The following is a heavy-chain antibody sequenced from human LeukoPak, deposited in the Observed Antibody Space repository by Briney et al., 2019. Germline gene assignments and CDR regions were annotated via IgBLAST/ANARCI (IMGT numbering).Heavy chain of an antibody. J-gene: IGHJ3*02. CDR1: GFTFSSYG. CDR2: ISYDGSNK. Sequence: PGGSLRLSCAASGFTFSSYGMHWVRQAPGKGLEWVAVISYDGSNKYYADSVKGRFTISRDNSKNTLYLQMNSLRAEDTAVYYCANVGATNNDAFDIWGQGTMVTVSS. V-gene: IGHV3-30*18. D-gene: IGHD1-26*01. CDR3: ANVGATNNDAFDI.